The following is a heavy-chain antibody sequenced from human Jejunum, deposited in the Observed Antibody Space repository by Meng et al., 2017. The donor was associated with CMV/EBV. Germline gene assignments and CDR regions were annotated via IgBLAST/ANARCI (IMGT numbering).Heavy chain of an antibody. CDR3: ARGVVTMTRYYFDY. CDR1: GYTFTSCG. CDR2: ISTYNGNT. J-gene: IGHJ4*02. D-gene: IGHD2-21*02. Sequence: GYTFTSCGISWVRQAPGQVLEWMGWISTYNGNTHYAQKLQGRATMTTDTSTSTAYMEVRSLKSDDTAVYYCARGVVTMTRYYFDYWGQGTLVTVSS. V-gene: IGHV1-18*01.